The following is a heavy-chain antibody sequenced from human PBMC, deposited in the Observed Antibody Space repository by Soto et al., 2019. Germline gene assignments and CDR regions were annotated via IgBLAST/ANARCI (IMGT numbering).Heavy chain of an antibody. CDR1: GFTFSSYA. J-gene: IGHJ4*02. CDR3: ARGGYSSAGPSDY. D-gene: IGHD6-19*01. Sequence: GGSLRLSCAASGFTFSSYAMHWVRQAPGKGLEWVAVISYDGSNKYYADSVKGRFTISRDNSKNTLYLQMNSLRAEDTAVYYCARGGYSSAGPSDYWGQGTLVTVSS. V-gene: IGHV3-30-3*01. CDR2: ISYDGSNK.